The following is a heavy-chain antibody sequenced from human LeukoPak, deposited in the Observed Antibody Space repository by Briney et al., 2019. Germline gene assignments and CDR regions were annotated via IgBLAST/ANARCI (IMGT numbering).Heavy chain of an antibody. V-gene: IGHV4-39*01. CDR3: ARQVVAVAGTRYFDY. CDR1: GGSIRSSSYY. D-gene: IGHD6-19*01. Sequence: PSETLSLTCTVSGGSIRSSSYYWGWIRQPPGKGLEWIGSIYYSGSTYYNASLKSRGTISVDTSKNQFSLKLNSVTAADTAVYFCARQVVAVAGTRYFDYWGQGTLVTVSS. CDR2: IYYSGST. J-gene: IGHJ4*02.